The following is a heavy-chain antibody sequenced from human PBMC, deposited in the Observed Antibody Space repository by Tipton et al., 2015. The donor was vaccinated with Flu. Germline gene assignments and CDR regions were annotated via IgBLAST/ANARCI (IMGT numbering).Heavy chain of an antibody. D-gene: IGHD3-3*01. J-gene: IGHJ6*02. CDR2: IWYDGSNK. Sequence: QVQLVQSGGGVVQPGRSLRLSCAASGFIFSTYGMHWVRQAPGKGLEWVAVIWYDGSNKYYADSVKGRFTISRDNSKNTVYLQMNSLRAEDTAVYYCARDHPPSITVLGEITDYFGMDVWGQGTTVTVSS. V-gene: IGHV3-33*01. CDR1: GFIFSTYG. CDR3: ARDHPPSITVLGEITDYFGMDV.